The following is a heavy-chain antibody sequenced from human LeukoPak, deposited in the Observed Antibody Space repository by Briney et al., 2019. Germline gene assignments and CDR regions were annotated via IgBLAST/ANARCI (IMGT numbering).Heavy chain of an antibody. V-gene: IGHV4-59*01. CDR3: CSGSYYVDY. CDR1: GGSLSSYY. Sequence: PSESLSLTCTLPGGSLSSYYGCWIRQRPGEGLEGIGYIYYSGSTNYNPSLKSRVTISVDTSNNQFALKLSSVTAADTAVYYCCSGSYYVDYWGQGALVTVSS. CDR2: IYYSGST. D-gene: IGHD3-10*02. J-gene: IGHJ4*02.